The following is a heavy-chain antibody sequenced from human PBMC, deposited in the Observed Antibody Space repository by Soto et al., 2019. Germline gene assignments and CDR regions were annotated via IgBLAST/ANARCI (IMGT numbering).Heavy chain of an antibody. D-gene: IGHD3-22*01. CDR3: ARGGYLNWFDP. CDR2: IYYSGGT. V-gene: IGHV4-30-4*01. CDR1: GGSISSGDYY. J-gene: IGHJ5*02. Sequence: SETLSLTCTVSGGSISSGDYYWSWIRQPPGKGLEWIGYIYYSGGTYYNPSLKSRVTISVDTSKNQFSLKLSSVTAADTAVYYCARGGYLNWFDPWGQGTLVTVSS.